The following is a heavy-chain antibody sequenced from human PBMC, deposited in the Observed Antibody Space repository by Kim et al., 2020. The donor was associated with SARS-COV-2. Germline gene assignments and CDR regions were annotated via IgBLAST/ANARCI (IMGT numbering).Heavy chain of an antibody. V-gene: IGHV3-23*01. CDR3: ARSLMGLDSGSYYFDY. CDR1: GFTFSSYA. J-gene: IGHJ4*02. Sequence: GGSLRLSCAASGFTFSSYAMSWVRQAPGKGLEWVSAISGSGGSTYYADSVKGRFTISRDNSKNTLYLQMNSLRAEDTAVYYCARSLMGLDSGSYYFDYWGQGTLVTVSS. D-gene: IGHD1-26*01. CDR2: ISGSGGST.